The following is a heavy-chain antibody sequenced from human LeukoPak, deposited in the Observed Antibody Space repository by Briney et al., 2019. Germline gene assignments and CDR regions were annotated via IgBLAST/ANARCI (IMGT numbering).Heavy chain of an antibody. V-gene: IGHV3-23*01. Sequence: GGSLRLSCAASGFTFSSYAMSWVRQAPGKGLEWVSAISGSGGSTYYADSVKGRFTISRDNSKNTLYLQMNSLRAEDTAVYYCTTGLNYYDSSGYYSAFDYWGQGTLVTVSS. CDR1: GFTFSSYA. J-gene: IGHJ4*02. D-gene: IGHD3-22*01. CDR3: TTGLNYYDSSGYYSAFDY. CDR2: ISGSGGST.